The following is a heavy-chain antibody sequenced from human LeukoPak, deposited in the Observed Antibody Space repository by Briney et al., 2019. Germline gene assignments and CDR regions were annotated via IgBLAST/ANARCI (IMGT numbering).Heavy chain of an antibody. Sequence: ASVKVSCKASGGTFSSYAISWVRQAPGQGLEWMGGIIPIFGTANYAQKFQGRVTITPDKSTSTAYMELSSLRSEDTAVYYCARDVDGSQYFDYWGQGTLVTVSS. CDR3: ARDVDGSQYFDY. CDR1: GGTFSSYA. V-gene: IGHV1-69*06. J-gene: IGHJ4*02. D-gene: IGHD5-24*01. CDR2: IIPIFGTA.